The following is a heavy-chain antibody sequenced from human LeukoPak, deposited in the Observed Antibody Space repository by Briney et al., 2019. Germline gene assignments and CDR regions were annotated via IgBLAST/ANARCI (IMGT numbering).Heavy chain of an antibody. D-gene: IGHD3-22*01. CDR3: AREHGSSGYYTISPFDY. CDR1: GFTFSSYS. Sequence: GGSLRLSCAASGFTFSSYSMNWVRQAPGKGLEWVSSISSSSSYIYYADSVKGRFTISRDNAKNSLYLQMNSLRAEDTAVYYCAREHGSSGYYTISPFDYWGQGTLVTVSS. V-gene: IGHV3-21*01. J-gene: IGHJ4*02. CDR2: ISSSSSYI.